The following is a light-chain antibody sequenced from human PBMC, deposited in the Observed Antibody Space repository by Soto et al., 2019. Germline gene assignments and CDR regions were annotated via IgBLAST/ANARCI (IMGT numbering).Light chain of an antibody. CDR3: HQYEIWPPYS. CDR1: QSVGPN. J-gene: IGKJ2*03. CDR2: WAS. Sequence: TQSPATLSVSLGEEVTLSCRASQSVGPNLAWYQHRPGQAPRLLIHWASTRASGVPSRFRGSGHGTDFTLTISDLQSEDVGIYYCHQYEIWPPYSFCQGTKLELK. V-gene: IGKV3-15*01.